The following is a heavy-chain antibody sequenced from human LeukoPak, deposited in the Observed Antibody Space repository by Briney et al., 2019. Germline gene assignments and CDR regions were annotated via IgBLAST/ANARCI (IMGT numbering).Heavy chain of an antibody. CDR1: GFTFCSYA. J-gene: IGHJ4*02. D-gene: IGHD1-1*01. Sequence: QSGGSLRLSCAASGFTFCSYAMVWVGQAQGKGLKWWAVISYGGSNKYYTDSVKGRFTISRNNSKNTLYLQMDSLRAEDTAVYYCSRGASTTRVPAPGNYWGQGTLVTVSS. CDR3: SRGASTTRVPAPGNY. V-gene: IGHV3-30*04. CDR2: ISYGGSNK.